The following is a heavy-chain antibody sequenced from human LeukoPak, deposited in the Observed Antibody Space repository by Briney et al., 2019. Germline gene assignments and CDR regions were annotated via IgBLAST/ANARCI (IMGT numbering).Heavy chain of an antibody. J-gene: IGHJ6*03. CDR2: MNPHSGNT. D-gene: IGHD2-15*01. V-gene: IGHV1-8*01. Sequence: ASVKVSCKASGHTFTSYDINWVRQATGQGLEWMGWMNPHSGNTGYAQKFQGRVTMTRNTSISTAYMELSSLRSEDTAVYYCARGVEVANTNYFYYYYMDVWGKGTTVIVSS. CDR3: ARGVEVANTNYFYYYYMDV. CDR1: GHTFTSYD.